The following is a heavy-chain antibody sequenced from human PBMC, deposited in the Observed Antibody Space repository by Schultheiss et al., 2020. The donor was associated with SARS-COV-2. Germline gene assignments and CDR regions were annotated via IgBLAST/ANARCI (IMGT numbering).Heavy chain of an antibody. V-gene: IGHV2-5*01. CDR1: GFSLSTSGVG. CDR2: IYWNDDK. J-gene: IGHJ4*02. CDR3: AHSLSSGWNESPPSY. D-gene: IGHD6-19*01. Sequence: SGPTLVKPTQTLTLTCTFSGFSLSTSGVGVGWIRQPPGKALEWLALIYWNDDKRYSPSLKSRLTITKDTSKNQVVLTMTNMDPVDTATYYCAHSLSSGWNESPPSYWGQGTLVTVSS.